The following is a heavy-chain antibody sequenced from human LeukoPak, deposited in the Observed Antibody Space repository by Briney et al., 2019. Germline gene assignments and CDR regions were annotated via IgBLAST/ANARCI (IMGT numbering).Heavy chain of an antibody. CDR1: GLTFSIYG. J-gene: IGHJ4*02. CDR2: ISVSGTT. V-gene: IGHV3-23*01. D-gene: IGHD2-21*02. CDR3: AKSSGGDYLQYFDS. Sequence: PGGSLRLSCAASGLTFSIYGLSWVRQAPGKGLEWVSGISVSGTTYYADSVKGRFTISRDNSKNTLFPQMNSLTAEDTAVYYCAKSSGGDYLQYFDSWGQGTLVTVSS.